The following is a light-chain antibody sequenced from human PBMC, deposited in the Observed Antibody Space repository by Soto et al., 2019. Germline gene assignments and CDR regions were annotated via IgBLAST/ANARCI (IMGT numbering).Light chain of an antibody. J-gene: IGLJ1*01. CDR3: FSFTTDWTHV. V-gene: IGLV2-14*01. Sequence: QSVLTQPASVSGSPGQSITISCTGSSSDIGAYNYVSWFQQYPGKVPKLIISEVSNRPSGVSNRFSGSKSGTAASLTISGLQTEDEADYFCFSFTTDWTHVFGTGTKVTVL. CDR1: SSDIGAYNY. CDR2: EVS.